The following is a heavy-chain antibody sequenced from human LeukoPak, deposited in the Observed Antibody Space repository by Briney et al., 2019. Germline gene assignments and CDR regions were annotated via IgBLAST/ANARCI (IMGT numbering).Heavy chain of an antibody. CDR1: GGSISSYY. CDR3: ARGAAGNWFDP. Sequence: PSETLSLTCTVSGGSISSYYWSWIRQPPGKGLEWIGYIYYSGSTNYNPSLKSRVTISVDTSENQFSLKLSSVTAADTAVYYCARGAAGNWFDPWGQGTLVTVSS. D-gene: IGHD6-13*01. V-gene: IGHV4-59*01. J-gene: IGHJ5*02. CDR2: IYYSGST.